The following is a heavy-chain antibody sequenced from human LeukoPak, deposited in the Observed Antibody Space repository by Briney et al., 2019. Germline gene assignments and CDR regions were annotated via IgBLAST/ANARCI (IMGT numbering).Heavy chain of an antibody. V-gene: IGHV4-38-2*01. J-gene: IGHJ5*02. CDR1: GFSISTGYY. CDR3: ASMGKGPYDFWSGYYGFWFDP. CDR2: IFYSGST. Sequence: PSETLSLTCAVSGFSISTGYYWGWIRQPPGKGLEWIGSIFYSGSTYQNPSLKSRVTISLDTSKNHFSLKLTSATAADTAVYYCASMGKGPYDFWSGYYGFWFDPWGQGTLVTVSS. D-gene: IGHD3-3*01.